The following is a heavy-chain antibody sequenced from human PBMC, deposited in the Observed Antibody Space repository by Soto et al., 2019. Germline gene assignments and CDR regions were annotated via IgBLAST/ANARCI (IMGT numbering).Heavy chain of an antibody. Sequence: PSETLSLTCSVSGVSIGSYFWSWIRQAPGRGLEWIGYTYHRGSTNYSPSLKSRVAISLDTSENQFSLKVNSVTAADTAVYYCARIGGYHGPLDYWGQGTPVTVSS. J-gene: IGHJ4*02. CDR2: TYHRGST. V-gene: IGHV4-59*01. CDR3: ARIGGYHGPLDY. CDR1: GVSIGSYF. D-gene: IGHD6-25*01.